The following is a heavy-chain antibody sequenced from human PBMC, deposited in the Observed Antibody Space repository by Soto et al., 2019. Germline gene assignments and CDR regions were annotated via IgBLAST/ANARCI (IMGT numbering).Heavy chain of an antibody. CDR3: PTYTVGGGGRGY. V-gene: IGHV4-4*09. D-gene: IGHD3-16*01. Sequence: QVQLQESGPGLVKPSETLSLTCTVSGGSMRGQHWSWIRQPPGKGLEWIGQHSDSTNYNPALKSRHTLATDTTKKQFSSKLSSGSAATMAVYYCPTYTVGGGGRGYWGQGTLVTVSS. CDR2: QHSDST. CDR1: GGSMRGQH. J-gene: IGHJ4*02.